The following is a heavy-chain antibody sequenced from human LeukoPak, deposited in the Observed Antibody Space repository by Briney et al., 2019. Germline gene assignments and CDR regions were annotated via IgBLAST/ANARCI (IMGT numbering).Heavy chain of an antibody. CDR1: GFTFSSYS. J-gene: IGHJ4*02. CDR3: ARGDESEQLEAQFDY. CDR2: ISSSSSYI. D-gene: IGHD6-13*01. Sequence: GGSLRLSCAASGFTFSSYSMNWVRQAPGKGLEWVSSISSSSSYIYYADSVKGRFTISRDNAKNSLYLQMNNLRAEDTAVYYCARGDESEQLEAQFDYWGQGTLVTVSS. V-gene: IGHV3-21*01.